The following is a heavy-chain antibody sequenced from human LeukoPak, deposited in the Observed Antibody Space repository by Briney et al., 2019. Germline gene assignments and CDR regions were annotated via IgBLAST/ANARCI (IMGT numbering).Heavy chain of an antibody. Sequence: GGSLRLSCAASGFTFSSYSMNWVRQAPGKGLEWVSYISGSSSTIYYADSVKGRFTISRDNAKNSLYLQMNSLRAEDTAVYYCARDGGDSSGYWFDYWGQGTLVTVSS. D-gene: IGHD3-22*01. CDR3: ARDGGDSSGYWFDY. J-gene: IGHJ4*02. V-gene: IGHV3-48*01. CDR1: GFTFSSYS. CDR2: ISGSSSTI.